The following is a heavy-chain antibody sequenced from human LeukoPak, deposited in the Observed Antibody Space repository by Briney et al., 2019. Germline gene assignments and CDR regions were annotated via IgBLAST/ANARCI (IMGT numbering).Heavy chain of an antibody. V-gene: IGHV1-69*13. CDR3: ARVGEFGINSAMVLPD. J-gene: IGHJ4*02. Sequence: SVKVSCKASGYTFTSYGISWVRQAPGQGLEWMGGIIPIFRRANYAQKFQDRLTITADESTTEVYMELTRLKSDDTAIYYCARVGEFGINSAMVLPDWGQGSLVTVSS. CDR1: GYTFTSYG. CDR2: IIPIFRRA. D-gene: IGHD3-16*01.